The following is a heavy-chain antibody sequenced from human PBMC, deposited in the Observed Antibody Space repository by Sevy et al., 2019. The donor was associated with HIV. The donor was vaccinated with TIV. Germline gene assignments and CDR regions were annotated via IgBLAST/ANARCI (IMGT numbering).Heavy chain of an antibody. CDR1: GGTFSSYA. CDR2: IIPIFGTA. D-gene: IGHD2-2*02. CDR3: ARESGGYCSSTSCYTDYYYGMDV. V-gene: IGHV1-69*13. J-gene: IGHJ6*02. Sequence: ASVKVSCKASGGTFSSYAISWVRQAPGQGLEWMGGIIPIFGTANYAQKFQGRVTITADESTSTAYMELSVLRSEDTAVYYCARESGGYCSSTSCYTDYYYGMDVWGQGTTVTVSS.